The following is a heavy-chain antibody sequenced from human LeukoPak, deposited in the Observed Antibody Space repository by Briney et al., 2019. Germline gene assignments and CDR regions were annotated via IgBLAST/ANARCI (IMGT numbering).Heavy chain of an antibody. V-gene: IGHV3-30*03. CDR3: TAGGGTAMVIDY. Sequence: GRSLRLSCAASGFIFSSYGMHWVRQAPGKGLEWVAVISYGGSNKYYADSVKGRFTISRDNSKNTLYLQMNSLSAEDTAVYYCTAGGGTAMVIDYWGQGTLVTASS. CDR2: ISYGGSNK. CDR1: GFIFSSYG. J-gene: IGHJ4*02. D-gene: IGHD5-18*01.